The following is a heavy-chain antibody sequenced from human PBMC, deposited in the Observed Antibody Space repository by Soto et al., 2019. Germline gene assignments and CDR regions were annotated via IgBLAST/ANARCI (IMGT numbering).Heavy chain of an antibody. CDR2: ISGSGGST. Sequence: PGGSLRLSCAASGFTFSSYAMSWVRQAPGKGLEWVSAISGSGGSTYYADSVKGRFTISRDNSKNTLYLQMNSLRAEDTAVYYCAKDAHSNGYHPHFDFWGKGTLVPVAS. CDR3: AKDAHSNGYHPHFDF. J-gene: IGHJ4*02. V-gene: IGHV3-23*01. D-gene: IGHD3-22*01. CDR1: GFTFSSYA.